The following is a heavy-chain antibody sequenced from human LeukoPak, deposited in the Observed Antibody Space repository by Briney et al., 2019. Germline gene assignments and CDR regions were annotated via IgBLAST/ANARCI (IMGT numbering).Heavy chain of an antibody. D-gene: IGHD2-15*01. CDR2: IIPIFGTA. V-gene: IGHV1-69*05. CDR1: GGTFSSYA. Sequence: GASVKVSCKASGGTFSSYAISWVRQAPGQGLEWMGGIIPIFGTANYAQNFQGRVTITTDEYTSTAYMELSSLRSKDTAVYYCARLDTPFNIVVANQASNGANYWGQGTLVTVSS. J-gene: IGHJ4*02. CDR3: ARLDTPFNIVVANQASNGANY.